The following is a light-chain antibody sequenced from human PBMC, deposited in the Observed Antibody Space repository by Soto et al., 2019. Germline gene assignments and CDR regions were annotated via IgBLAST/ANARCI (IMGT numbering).Light chain of an antibody. CDR3: SSYTTASTQV. V-gene: IGLV2-14*01. CDR2: EVR. J-gene: IGLJ1*01. Sequence: QSALTQPASVSGSPGQSITISCTGTSSDIGHYNYVSWYQQHPGKVPKLIISEVRNRPSGVSDRFSGSKSGNSASPTISGLQTEDEADYYCSSYTTASTQVFGSGTKVTVL. CDR1: SSDIGHYNY.